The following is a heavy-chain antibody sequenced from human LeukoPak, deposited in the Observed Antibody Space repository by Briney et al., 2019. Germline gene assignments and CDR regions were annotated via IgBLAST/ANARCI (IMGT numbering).Heavy chain of an antibody. CDR3: AGDYKTLAY. J-gene: IGHJ4*02. CDR2: IYYSGST. CDR1: GGSISSSY. D-gene: IGHD3-16*01. Sequence: SETLSLTCTVSGGSISSSYWSWIRQPPGKGLEWIGYIYYSGSTNYNPSLKSRVTISVDTSKNQFSLKLSSVTAADTAVYYCAGDYKTLAYWGQGTLVTVSS. V-gene: IGHV4-59*01.